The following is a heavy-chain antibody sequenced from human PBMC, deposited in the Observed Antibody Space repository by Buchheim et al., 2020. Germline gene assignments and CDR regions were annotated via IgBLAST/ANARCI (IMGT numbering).Heavy chain of an antibody. CDR3: AKNSVHGDWPEY. J-gene: IGHJ4*02. V-gene: IGHV3-23*01. CDR1: GFTFTTSP. CDR2: ISASGAGT. Sequence: EVQLLESGGGLVQPGGSPRLSCAASGFTFTTSPMSWVRQAPGKGLEWVSAISASGAGTSYADSVKGRFTMSRDNSKNPRYLQMNSLRVEDTAVYYCAKNSVHGDWPEYWGQGTL. D-gene: IGHD4-17*01.